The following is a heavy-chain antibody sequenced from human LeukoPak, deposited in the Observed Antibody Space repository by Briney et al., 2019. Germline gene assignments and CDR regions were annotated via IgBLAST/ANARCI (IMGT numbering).Heavy chain of an antibody. CDR3: ARADYSSTWSHDYYYMDV. J-gene: IGHJ6*03. Sequence: SETLSLTCTVSGGSISSSSYYWGWIRQPPGKGLEWIGNIYHSGSTYYNPSLKSRVTISVDTSKNQFSLKLSSVTAADTAVYYCARADYSSTWSHDYYYMDVWGKGTTVTVSS. D-gene: IGHD6-13*01. V-gene: IGHV4-39*07. CDR1: GGSISSSSYY. CDR2: IYHSGST.